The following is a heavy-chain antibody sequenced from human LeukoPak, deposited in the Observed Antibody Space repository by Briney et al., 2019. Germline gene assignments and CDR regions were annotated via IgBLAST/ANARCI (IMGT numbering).Heavy chain of an antibody. Sequence: SGPALVKPTQTLTLTCTFSGFSLSTSGMCVSWIRQPPGKALEWLALIDGSNKYYADSVKGRFTISRDNSKNTLYLQMNSLRAEDTAVYYCARASKRGKYYFDYWGQGTLVTVSS. CDR3: ARASKRGKYYFDY. J-gene: IGHJ4*02. CDR2: IDGSNK. CDR1: GFSLSTSGMC. V-gene: IGHV2-70*02. D-gene: IGHD3-16*01.